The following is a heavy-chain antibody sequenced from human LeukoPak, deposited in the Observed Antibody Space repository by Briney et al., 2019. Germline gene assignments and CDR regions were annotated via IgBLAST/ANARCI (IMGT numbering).Heavy chain of an antibody. CDR1: GYTFTSYG. D-gene: IGHD2-2*01. Sequence: GASVKVSCKASGYTFTSYGISWVRQAPGQGLEWMGWISAYNGNTNYAQKLQGRVTMTTDTSTSTAYMELRSLRSDDAAVYYCARESRFRGGADAFDIWGQGTMVTVSS. J-gene: IGHJ3*02. CDR2: ISAYNGNT. V-gene: IGHV1-18*01. CDR3: ARESRFRGGADAFDI.